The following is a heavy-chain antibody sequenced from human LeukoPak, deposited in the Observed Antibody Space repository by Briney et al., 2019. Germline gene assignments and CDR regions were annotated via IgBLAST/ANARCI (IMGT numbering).Heavy chain of an antibody. CDR2: IKSKTDGGTT. CDR3: TTSTGRLTYFDY. D-gene: IGHD3-10*01. V-gene: IGHV3-15*01. CDR1: GFACSNAW. J-gene: IGHJ4*02. Sequence: GGSLRPSCAASGFACSNAWMSWVRQAPGKGLEWVGRIKSKTDGGTTDYAAPVKGRFTISRDDSKNTLYLQMNSLKTEDTAVYYCTTSTGRLTYFDYWGQGTLVTVSS.